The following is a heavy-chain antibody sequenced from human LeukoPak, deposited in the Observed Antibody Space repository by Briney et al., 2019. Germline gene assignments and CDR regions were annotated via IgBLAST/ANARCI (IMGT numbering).Heavy chain of an antibody. CDR1: GFTFSSYA. J-gene: IGHJ4*02. CDR3: AKDRDDGSGYFFDY. CDR2: ISGSGGTT. V-gene: IGHV3-23*01. Sequence: PGGSLRLSCAASGFTFSSYAMSWVRQAPGKGLEWVSGISGSGGTTYYADSVKGRFTISRDNSKNTLCLQMNSLTAEDTAVYYCAKDRDDGSGYFFDYWGQGTLVTVSS. D-gene: IGHD3-22*01.